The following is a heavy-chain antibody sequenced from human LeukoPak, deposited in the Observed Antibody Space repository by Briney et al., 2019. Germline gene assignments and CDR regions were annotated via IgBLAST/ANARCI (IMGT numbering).Heavy chain of an antibody. D-gene: IGHD6-6*01. CDR1: GFTFDVYG. J-gene: IGHJ5*02. Sequence: PGGSLRLSWAASGFTFDVYGMSWVRQAPGKGLGWVSCIICNGGRTAYADSVKGRFTISRDNAKNSLYLQMNSLRDEDTALYYCARESLEYSSSSEGCWFDPWGQGTLVTVSS. V-gene: IGHV3-20*04. CDR3: ARESLEYSSSSEGCWFDP. CDR2: IICNGGRT.